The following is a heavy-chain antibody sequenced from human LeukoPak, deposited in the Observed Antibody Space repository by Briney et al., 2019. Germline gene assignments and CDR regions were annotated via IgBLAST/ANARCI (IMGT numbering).Heavy chain of an antibody. J-gene: IGHJ4*02. CDR2: ISSISSYM. Sequence: GGSLRLSCAASGFTFSSYSMKWVRQARGKGLEFFSSISSISSYMYYADSVKCRFTISRDNAKISLYLQMNSLRAEDTAVYYCAGSELGFYYSGQGTLFTVSS. V-gene: IGHV3-21*01. D-gene: IGHD7-27*01. CDR3: AGSELGFYY. CDR1: GFTFSSYS.